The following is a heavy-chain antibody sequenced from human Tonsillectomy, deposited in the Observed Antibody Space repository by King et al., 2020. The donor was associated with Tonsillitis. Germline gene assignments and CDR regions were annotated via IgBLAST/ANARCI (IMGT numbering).Heavy chain of an antibody. V-gene: IGHV3-30*18. J-gene: IGHJ2*01. CDR3: AKDGIALADWHFDL. CDR2: IAYDASYE. D-gene: IGHD1-14*01. Sequence: VQLVESGGGVVQPGTSLRLSCAASGFTFGNYGMHWVRQAPGKGLEWVALIAYDASYENYADSVKGRFTISRDNSKNTLYLEMNSLRVEDTAVYYCAKDGIALADWHFDLWGRGTLVTVSS. CDR1: GFTFGNYG.